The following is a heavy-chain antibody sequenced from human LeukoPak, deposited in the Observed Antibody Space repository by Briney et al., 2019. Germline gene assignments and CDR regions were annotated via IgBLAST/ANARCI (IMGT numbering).Heavy chain of an antibody. J-gene: IGHJ6*03. D-gene: IGHD6-6*01. CDR1: GYTFTSYD. V-gene: IGHV1-8*01. CDR3: ARGGIAARRRPYYYYYMDV. Sequence: ASVKVSCKASGYTFTSYDINWVRQAPGQGLEWMGWMNPNSGNTGYAQKFQGRVTMTRNTSISTAYMELSSLRSEDTAVYYCARGGIAARRRPYYYYYMDVWGKGTTVTVSS. CDR2: MNPNSGNT.